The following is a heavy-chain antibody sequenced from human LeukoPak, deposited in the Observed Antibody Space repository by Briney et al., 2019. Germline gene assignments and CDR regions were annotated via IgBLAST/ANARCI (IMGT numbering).Heavy chain of an antibody. J-gene: IGHJ5*02. V-gene: IGHV4-59*08. D-gene: IGHD4-11*01. CDR3: ARGFTDWFDP. CDR2: IHYSGST. CDR1: GGTISSYY. Sequence: SETLSLTCTVSGGTISSYYWNWIRQPPGKGLEWIGYIHYSGSTKYNPSLKSRVTISVDTSKNQFSLKLSSVTAADTAVYYCARGFTDWFDPWGQGTLVTVSS.